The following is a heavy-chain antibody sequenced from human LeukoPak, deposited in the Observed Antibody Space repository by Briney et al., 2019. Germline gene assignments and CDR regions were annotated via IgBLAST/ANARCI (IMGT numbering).Heavy chain of an antibody. CDR3: VKDPSRPQWLSYYFDY. CDR1: GFTFDTYG. J-gene: IGHJ4*02. Sequence: GGSLRLSCVTSGFTFDTYGMHWVRQAPGKGLEWVAFVPYDGSNKYYADSVKGRFTISRDTSNNILFLQMNSLRAEDTAVYFCVKDPSRPQWLSYYFDYWGQGTLVTVSS. D-gene: IGHD6-19*01. V-gene: IGHV3-30*02. CDR2: VPYDGSNK.